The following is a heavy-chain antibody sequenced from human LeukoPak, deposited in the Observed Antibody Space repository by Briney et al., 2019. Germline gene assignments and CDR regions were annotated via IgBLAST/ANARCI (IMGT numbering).Heavy chain of an antibody. D-gene: IGHD6-13*01. Sequence: SETLSLTCAVYGGSFSGYYWSWIRQPAGKGLEWIGRIYTSGSTNYNPSLKSRVTMSVDTSKNQLSLKLSSVTAADTAVYYCARDRSSAAGDFDYWGQGTLVTVSS. J-gene: IGHJ4*02. CDR2: IYTSGST. CDR3: ARDRSSAAGDFDY. CDR1: GGSFSGYY. V-gene: IGHV4-4*07.